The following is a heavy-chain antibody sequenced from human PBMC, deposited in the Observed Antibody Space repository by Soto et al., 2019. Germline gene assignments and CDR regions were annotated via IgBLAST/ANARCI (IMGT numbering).Heavy chain of an antibody. Sequence: GGSLRLSCAASGFTFGGYGMHWVRQAPGKGLEWVAVISYDGSNKYYADSVKGRFTISRDNSKNTLYLQMNSLRAEDTAVYYCAKETYYYDSSGYDYWGQGTLVTVSS. CDR2: ISYDGSNK. CDR1: GFTFGGYG. V-gene: IGHV3-30*18. CDR3: AKETYYYDSSGYDY. D-gene: IGHD3-22*01. J-gene: IGHJ4*02.